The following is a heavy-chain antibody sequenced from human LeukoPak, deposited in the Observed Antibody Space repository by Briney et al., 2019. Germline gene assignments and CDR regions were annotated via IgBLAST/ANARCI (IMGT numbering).Heavy chain of an antibody. D-gene: IGHD3-22*01. V-gene: IGHV4-34*01. CDR2: INHSGST. CDR1: GDSITISAFY. CDR3: AGPSSGYPEDY. Sequence: SETLSLTCTVSGDSITISAFYWSWIRQPPGKGLEWIGEINHSGSTNYNPSLKSRVTISVDTSKNQFSLKLSSVTAADTAVYYCAGPSSGYPEDYWGQGTLVTVSS. J-gene: IGHJ4*02.